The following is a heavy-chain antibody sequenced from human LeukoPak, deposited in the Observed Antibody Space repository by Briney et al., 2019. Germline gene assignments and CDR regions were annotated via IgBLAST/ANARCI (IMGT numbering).Heavy chain of an antibody. J-gene: IGHJ4*02. Sequence: GGSLGLSCAASGLTFDNYAMSWVRQAPGKGLEWVSAISGSGVITYYADSVKGRFTISRDNSKNTLYLQMNSLRAEDTAVYYCAKKRSGYYHFDYWGQGTLVTVSS. V-gene: IGHV3-23*01. D-gene: IGHD1-26*01. CDR3: AKKRSGYYHFDY. CDR1: GLTFDNYA. CDR2: ISGSGVIT.